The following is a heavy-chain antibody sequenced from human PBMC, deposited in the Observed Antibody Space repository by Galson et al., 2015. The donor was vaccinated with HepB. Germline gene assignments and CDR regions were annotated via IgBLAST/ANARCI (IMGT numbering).Heavy chain of an antibody. CDR2: ISWDGGST. V-gene: IGHV3-43*01. Sequence: SLRLSCAASGFTFDDYTMHWVRQAPGKGLEWVSLISWDGGSTYYADSVKGRFTISRDNSKNSLYLQMNSLRTEDTALYYCAKDNGGIAAAGTFGFDYWGQGTLVTVSS. D-gene: IGHD6-13*01. CDR1: GFTFDDYT. CDR3: AKDNGGIAAAGTFGFDY. J-gene: IGHJ4*02.